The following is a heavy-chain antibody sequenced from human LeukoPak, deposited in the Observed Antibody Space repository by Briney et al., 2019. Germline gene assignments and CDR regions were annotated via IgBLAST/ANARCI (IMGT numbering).Heavy chain of an antibody. CDR2: IYYSGST. V-gene: IGHV4-61*01. D-gene: IGHD3-3*01. Sequence: SETLSLTCTVSGGSVSSGSYYWSWLRQPPGKGLEWIGYIYYSGSTNYNPSLKSRVTISVDTSKNQFSLKLSSVTAADTAVYYCARDSGVFWSGYYHHYGMDVWGQGTTVTVSS. J-gene: IGHJ6*02. CDR3: ARDSGVFWSGYYHHYGMDV. CDR1: GGSVSSGSYY.